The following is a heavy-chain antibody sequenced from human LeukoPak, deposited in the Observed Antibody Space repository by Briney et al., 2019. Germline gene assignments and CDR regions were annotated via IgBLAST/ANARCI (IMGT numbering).Heavy chain of an antibody. D-gene: IGHD6-19*01. CDR3: ARPAPAVAGWGRASDI. V-gene: IGHV4-4*07. J-gene: IGHJ3*02. CDR2: IYSSGST. CDR1: GGSISTSYF. Sequence: PSETLSLTCTVSGGSISTSYFWTWIRQSAGKGLEWIGRIYSSGSTTYNPSLKSRVTMSIDTSRNQFSLNLSSVTAADTAVYYCARPAPAVAGWGRASDIWGQGTMVTVSS.